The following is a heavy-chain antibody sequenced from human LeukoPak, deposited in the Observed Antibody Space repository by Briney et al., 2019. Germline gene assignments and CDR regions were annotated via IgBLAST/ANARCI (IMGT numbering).Heavy chain of an antibody. CDR2: IYYSGST. D-gene: IGHD3-3*01. J-gene: IGHJ4*02. CDR3: AREGDFWSGYDY. Sequence: SETLSLTCTVSGGSISSGDYYWSWIRQPPGKGLEWIWYIYYSGSTYYNPSLKSRVTISVDTSKNQFSLKLSSVTAADTAVYYCAREGDFWSGYDYWGQGTLVTVSS. CDR1: GGSISSGDYY. V-gene: IGHV4-30-4*01.